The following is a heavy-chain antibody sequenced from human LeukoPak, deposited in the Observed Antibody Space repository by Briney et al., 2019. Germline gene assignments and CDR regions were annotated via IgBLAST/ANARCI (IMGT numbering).Heavy chain of an antibody. Sequence: PSETLSLTCTVSGGSISSSSYYWGWIRQPPGKGLEWIGSIYYSGNTYYNPSLKSRVTISVDASKNQFSLKLASVTAADTAVYYCARSPYYYDSSAYRYHYYYMDVWGKGTTVTVSS. V-gene: IGHV4-39*07. CDR2: IYYSGNT. CDR1: GGSISSSSYY. D-gene: IGHD3-22*01. J-gene: IGHJ6*03. CDR3: ARSPYYYDSSAYRYHYYYMDV.